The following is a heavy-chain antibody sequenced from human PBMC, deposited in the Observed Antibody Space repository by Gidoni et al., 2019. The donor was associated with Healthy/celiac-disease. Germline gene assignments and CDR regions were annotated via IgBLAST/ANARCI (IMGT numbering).Heavy chain of an antibody. CDR3: ASTRGYSYGPDAFDI. CDR1: GFTFSSYG. V-gene: IGHV3-33*01. J-gene: IGHJ3*02. CDR2: IWYDGSNK. Sequence: QVQLVESGGGVVQPGRSLRLSCAASGFTFSSYGMHWVRQAPGKGLEWVAVIWYDGSNKYYADSVKGRFTISRDNSKNTLYLQMNSLRAEDTAVYYCASTRGYSYGPDAFDIWGQGTMVTVSS. D-gene: IGHD5-18*01.